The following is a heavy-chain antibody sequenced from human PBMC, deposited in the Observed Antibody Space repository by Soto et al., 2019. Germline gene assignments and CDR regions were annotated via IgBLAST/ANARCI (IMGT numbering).Heavy chain of an antibody. CDR3: ARRDWNGGYCDF. CDR1: GFTFSSYW. Sequence: PRLSCAASGFTFSSYWMHWVRQVPGKGLVWVSRISGDGSSTNYADFAKGRFTISRDNAKNTVYLQMNSLRVEDTAVYYCARRDWNGGYCDFWGQGILVTVSS. CDR2: ISGDGSST. J-gene: IGHJ4*02. D-gene: IGHD1-1*01. V-gene: IGHV3-74*01.